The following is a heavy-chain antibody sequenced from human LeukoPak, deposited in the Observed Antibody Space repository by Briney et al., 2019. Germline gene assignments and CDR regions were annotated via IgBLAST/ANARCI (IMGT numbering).Heavy chain of an antibody. Sequence: GASVKVSCKASGYTFTSYYMHWVRQAPGQGLEWMGIINPSGGSTSYAQKFQGRVTMTRDTSTSTVYMEPSSLRSEDTAVYYCARAFDKSSGWSHYYYYGMDVWGQGTTVTVSS. V-gene: IGHV1-46*01. D-gene: IGHD6-19*01. CDR1: GYTFTSYY. CDR2: INPSGGST. CDR3: ARAFDKSSGWSHYYYYGMDV. J-gene: IGHJ6*02.